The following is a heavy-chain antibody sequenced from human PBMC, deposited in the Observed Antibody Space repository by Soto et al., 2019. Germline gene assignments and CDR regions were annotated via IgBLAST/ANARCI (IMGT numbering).Heavy chain of an antibody. Sequence: SETLSLTCTVSGGSISSYYWSWIRQPPGKGLEWIGYIYYSGSTNYNPSLKSRVTISVDTSKNQFSLRLSSVTAADTAVYYCARHGSVGYSPLGYWGQGTLVTVSS. V-gene: IGHV4-59*08. J-gene: IGHJ4*02. CDR1: GGSISSYY. CDR2: IYYSGST. D-gene: IGHD2-8*02. CDR3: ARHGSVGYSPLGY.